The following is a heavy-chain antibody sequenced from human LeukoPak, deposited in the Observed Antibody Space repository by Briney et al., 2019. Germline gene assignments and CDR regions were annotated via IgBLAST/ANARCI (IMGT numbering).Heavy chain of an antibody. D-gene: IGHD1-26*01. CDR2: ISGSGGST. V-gene: IGHV3-23*01. CDR3: AKDRRVGATAYYFDY. Sequence: GGSLRLSCAASGFTFSSYAMSWVRQAPGKGLEWVSAISGSGGSTYYADSVKGRFTISRDNSKNTLYLQMNSLGVEDTAVYYCAKDRRVGATAYYFDYWGQGTLVTVSS. CDR1: GFTFSSYA. J-gene: IGHJ4*02.